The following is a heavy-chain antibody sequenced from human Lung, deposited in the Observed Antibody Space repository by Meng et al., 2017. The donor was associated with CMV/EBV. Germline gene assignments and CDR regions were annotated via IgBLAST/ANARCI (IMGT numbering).Heavy chain of an antibody. CDR3: ASFDHIPRRNYFDY. CDR1: GGSMSSGNYY. Sequence: VLLSEAGPGLVAPSQTLSPTCTVSGGSMSSGNYYWIWIRQPPGKGLERIGYIHHSGSAYYTPSLKSRVSISVDTSKNQFSLNLNSMTAADTAVYYCASFDHIPRRNYFDYWGQGTLVTVSS. D-gene: IGHD2-21*01. V-gene: IGHV4-30-4*01. CDR2: IHHSGSA. J-gene: IGHJ4*02.